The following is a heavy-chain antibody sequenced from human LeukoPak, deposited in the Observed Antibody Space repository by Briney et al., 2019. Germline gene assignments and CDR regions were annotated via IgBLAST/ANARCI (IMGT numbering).Heavy chain of an antibody. D-gene: IGHD1-26*01. Sequence: PSETLSLTCTVSGGSISSYYWSWIRQPPGKGLEWSGYIYYSGGTNYNPSLKSRVTISVDTFKNQFSLKLSSVTAVDTAVYYCARDPYGSPYWGQGTLVTVSS. CDR3: ARDPYGSPY. V-gene: IGHV4-59*01. CDR2: IYYSGGT. J-gene: IGHJ4*02. CDR1: GGSISSYY.